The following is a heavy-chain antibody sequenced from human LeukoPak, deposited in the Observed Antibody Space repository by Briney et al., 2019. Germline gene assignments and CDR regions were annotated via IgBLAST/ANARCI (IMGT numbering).Heavy chain of an antibody. D-gene: IGHD3-3*01. V-gene: IGHV3-NL1*01. CDR1: GFTFSSYG. Sequence: GGSLRLSCAASGFTFSSYGMHWVRQAPGKGLEWVSVIYSGGSTYYADSVKGRFTISRDNSKNTLYLQMNSLRAEDTAVYYCAKDGDFWSGHNWFDPWGQGTLVTVSS. CDR3: AKDGDFWSGHNWFDP. J-gene: IGHJ5*02. CDR2: IYSGGST.